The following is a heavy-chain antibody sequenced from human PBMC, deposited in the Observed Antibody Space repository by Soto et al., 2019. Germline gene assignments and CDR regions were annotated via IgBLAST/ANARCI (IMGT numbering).Heavy chain of an antibody. CDR2: IHHSGST. CDR1: GDSISSSNW. CDR3: ARVRQYCSSTSCYLDP. J-gene: IGHJ5*02. D-gene: IGHD2-2*01. V-gene: IGHV4-4*02. Sequence: PSETLSLTCGVSGDSISSSNWWTWARQPPGKGLEWIGEIHHSGSTNYNPSLKSRVTISVDKSKNQFSLKLNSVTAADTAVYYCARVRQYCSSTSCYLDPWGQGTLVTVSS.